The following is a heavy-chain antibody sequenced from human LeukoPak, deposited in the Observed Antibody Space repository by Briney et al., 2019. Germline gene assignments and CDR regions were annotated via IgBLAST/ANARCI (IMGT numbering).Heavy chain of an antibody. CDR1: GYTFTGYY. D-gene: IGHD2-2*01. CDR2: INPNSGGT. Sequence: ASVKVSCKASGYTFTGYYMHWVRQAPGQGLEWMGWINPNSGGTNYAQKFQGRVTMTRDTSISTAYMEQSRLRSDDTAVYYCARGYCSSTSCGPDYWGQGTLVTVSS. CDR3: ARGYCSSTSCGPDY. J-gene: IGHJ4*02. V-gene: IGHV1-2*02.